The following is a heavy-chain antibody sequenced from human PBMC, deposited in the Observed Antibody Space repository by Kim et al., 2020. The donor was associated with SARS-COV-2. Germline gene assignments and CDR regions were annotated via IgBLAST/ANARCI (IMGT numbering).Heavy chain of an antibody. D-gene: IGHD3-22*01. V-gene: IGHV4-34*01. Sequence: YNPSLESRVTLSVDTSKNQFSLRLSSVTAADTAVYYCARGGGGIGGFYYGYWGQGTLVTVSS. J-gene: IGHJ4*02. CDR3: ARGGGGIGGFYYGY.